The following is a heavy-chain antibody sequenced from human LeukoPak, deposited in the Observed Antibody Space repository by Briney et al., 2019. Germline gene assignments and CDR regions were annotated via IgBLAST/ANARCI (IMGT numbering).Heavy chain of an antibody. Sequence: SETLSLTCTVSGGSISSSIYYWGWIRQPPGKGLEWIGSMSYSGSTYYNPSLKSRVTISVDTSKNQFSLKLSSVTAADTAVYYCARVPGYSYGYFDYWGQGTLVTVSS. CDR2: MSYSGST. V-gene: IGHV4-39*01. D-gene: IGHD5-18*01. CDR3: ARVPGYSYGYFDY. J-gene: IGHJ4*02. CDR1: GGSISSSIYY.